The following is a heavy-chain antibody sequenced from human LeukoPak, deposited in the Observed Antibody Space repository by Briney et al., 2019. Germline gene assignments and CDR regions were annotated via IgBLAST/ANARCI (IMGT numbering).Heavy chain of an antibody. CDR1: GYTFTSYY. V-gene: IGHV1-46*01. CDR2: INPSGGST. Sequence: ASVKVSCKASGYTFTSYYMHWVRQAPGQGLEWMGIINPSGGSTSYAQKFQGRVTMTRDTSTSTVYMELGSLRSEDTAVYYCARLAQHRYYYDTSAYRYYFDYWGQGTLVTVSS. CDR3: ARLAQHRYYYDTSAYRYYFDY. D-gene: IGHD3-22*01. J-gene: IGHJ4*02.